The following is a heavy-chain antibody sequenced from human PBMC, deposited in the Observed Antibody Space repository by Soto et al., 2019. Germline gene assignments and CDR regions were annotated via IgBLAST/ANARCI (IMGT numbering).Heavy chain of an antibody. CDR2: IKQDGSKK. CDR1: GFTLSMYW. V-gene: IGHV3-7*05. CDR3: ARDVSTGSSSLYLDAFDI. Sequence: EVQLEESGGGLVQPGGSLRLSCAASGFTLSMYWMTWVRQAPGRGLEWVANIKQDGSKKSYLDSVRGRFTMSRDNVRNSLYLQMDSLRAEDTALYYCARDVSTGSSSLYLDAFDIWGQGTMVIVSS. D-gene: IGHD6-13*01. J-gene: IGHJ3*02.